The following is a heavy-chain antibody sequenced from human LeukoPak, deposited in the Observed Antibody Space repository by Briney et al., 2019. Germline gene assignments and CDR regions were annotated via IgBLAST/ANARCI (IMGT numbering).Heavy chain of an antibody. CDR1: GYSFTSGHY. D-gene: IGHD3-9*01. J-gene: IGHJ4*02. CDR3: ARGAYDILTGYYIDY. V-gene: IGHV4-34*01. Sequence: SETLSLTCSVSGYSFTSGHYWGWIRQPPGKGLEWSGEINHSGSSNYNPSLKSRVTISVDTSKNQFSLKLSSVTAADTAVYYCARGAYDILTGYYIDYWGQGTLVTVSS. CDR2: INHSGSS.